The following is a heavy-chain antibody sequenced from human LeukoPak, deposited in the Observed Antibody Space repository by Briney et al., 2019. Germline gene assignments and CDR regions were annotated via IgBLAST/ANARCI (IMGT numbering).Heavy chain of an antibody. CDR3: ATGMTTVTTFDY. J-gene: IGHJ4*02. V-gene: IGHV3-64*01. CDR1: GFTFSSYA. D-gene: IGHD4-17*01. Sequence: PGGSLRLSCAASGFTFSSYAMHWVRQAPGKGLEYVSAISSNGGSTYYANSVKGRFTISRDNSKNTLYLQMGSLRAEDMAVYYCATGMTTVTTFDYWGQGTLVTVSS. CDR2: ISSNGGST.